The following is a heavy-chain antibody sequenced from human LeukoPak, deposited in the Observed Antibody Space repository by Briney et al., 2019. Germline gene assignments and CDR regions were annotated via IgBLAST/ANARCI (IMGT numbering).Heavy chain of an antibody. CDR1: GYTFTSYG. CDR3: ATGGSAGDAFDI. J-gene: IGHJ3*02. V-gene: IGHV1-18*01. D-gene: IGHD1-14*01. CDR2: ISGYNSKT. Sequence: ASVKVSCKASGYTFTSYGISWVRQAPGQGLEWMGWISGYNSKTHYARKFQGRVTMTTDTSTTTAYMELRTLRSEDTAVYYCATGGSAGDAFDIWGQGTMVTVSS.